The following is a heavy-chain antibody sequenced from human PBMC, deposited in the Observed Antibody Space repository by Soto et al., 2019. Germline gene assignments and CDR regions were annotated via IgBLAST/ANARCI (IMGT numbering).Heavy chain of an antibody. V-gene: IGHV4-59*01. J-gene: IGHJ4*02. Sequence: SETLSLTCTVSGGSIGSYYWSWIRQAPGKGLEWIGYIYYSGSTNYNPSLKSRVTISVDTSKNQFSLKLSSVTAADTAVYYCARAKYYYGSGSSPYFDYWGQGTLVTVSS. CDR1: GGSIGSYY. CDR3: ARAKYYYGSGSSPYFDY. D-gene: IGHD3-10*01. CDR2: IYYSGST.